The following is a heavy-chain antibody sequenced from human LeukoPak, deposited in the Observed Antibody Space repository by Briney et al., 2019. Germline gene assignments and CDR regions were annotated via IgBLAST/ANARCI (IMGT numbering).Heavy chain of an antibody. CDR1: GGTFSSYA. CDR2: IIPILGIA. CDR3: ARDLGGTAVDLIDY. D-gene: IGHD6-19*01. J-gene: IGHJ4*02. V-gene: IGHV1-69*04. Sequence: SVKVSCKASGGTFSSYAISWVRQAPGQGLEWMGRIIPILGIANYAQKFQGRVTITADKSTSTAYMELSSLRSEDTAVYYCARDLGGTAVDLIDYWGQGTLVTVSS.